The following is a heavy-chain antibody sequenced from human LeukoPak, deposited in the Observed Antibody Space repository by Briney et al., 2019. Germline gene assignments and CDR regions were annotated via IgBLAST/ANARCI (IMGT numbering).Heavy chain of an antibody. CDR1: GGPISSSSYY. CDR2: IYYSGST. J-gene: IGHJ4*02. Sequence: SETLSLTCTVSGGPISSSSYYWGWIRQPPGKGLEWIGSIYYSGSTYYNPSLKSRVTISVDTSKNQFSLKLSSVTAADTAVYYCARDKIVGAVFDYWGQGTLVTVSS. CDR3: ARDKIVGAVFDY. D-gene: IGHD1-26*01. V-gene: IGHV4-39*07.